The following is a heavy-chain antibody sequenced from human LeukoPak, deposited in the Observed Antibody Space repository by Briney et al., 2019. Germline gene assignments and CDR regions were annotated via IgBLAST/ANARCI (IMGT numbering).Heavy chain of an antibody. V-gene: IGHV3-30*18. CDR1: GFTFSNYW. Sequence: GGSLRLSCAASGFTFSNYWMHWVRQAPGKGLEWVAVISYDGSNKYYADSVKGRFTISRDNSKTTLYLQMNSLRAEDTAVYYCAKDKRYSPAGGNDYWGQGTLVTVSS. D-gene: IGHD3-9*01. J-gene: IGHJ4*02. CDR3: AKDKRYSPAGGNDY. CDR2: ISYDGSNK.